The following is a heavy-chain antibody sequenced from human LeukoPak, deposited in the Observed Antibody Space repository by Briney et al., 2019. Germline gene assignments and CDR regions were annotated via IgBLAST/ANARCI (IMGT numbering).Heavy chain of an antibody. D-gene: IGHD3-22*01. Sequence: GGSLRLSCAASGFTFSSYWMSWVRQAPGKGLEWVAVIWYDGSNKYYADSVKGRFTISRDNSKNTLYLQMNSLRAEDTAVYYCAREMIVVEYYFDYWGQGTLVTVSS. CDR1: GFTFSSYW. CDR2: IWYDGSNK. CDR3: AREMIVVEYYFDY. J-gene: IGHJ4*02. V-gene: IGHV3-33*08.